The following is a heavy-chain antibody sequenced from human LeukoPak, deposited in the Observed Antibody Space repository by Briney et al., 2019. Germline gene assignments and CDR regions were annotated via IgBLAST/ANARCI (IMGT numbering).Heavy chain of an antibody. CDR2: IYYSGNT. J-gene: IGHJ4*02. CDR3: ASRTGYSSGWYSFDY. D-gene: IGHD6-19*01. Sequence: TSQTLSLTCTVFGASISSNDYYWSWFRQPPGKGLEWIGYIYYSGNTYYNPSLKSRVTISVDKSKNQFSLKLSSVTAADTAVYYCASRTGYSSGWYSFDYWGQGTLVTVSS. CDR1: GASISSNDYY. V-gene: IGHV4-30-4*08.